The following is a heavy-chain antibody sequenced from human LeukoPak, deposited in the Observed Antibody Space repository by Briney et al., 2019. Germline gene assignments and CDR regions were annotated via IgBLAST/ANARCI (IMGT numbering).Heavy chain of an antibody. J-gene: IGHJ4*02. V-gene: IGHV3-30-3*01. CDR2: ISYDEGNK. Sequence: PGGSLRLSCAASGFSFSNYAMHWVRQAPGKGLEWVALISYDEGNKYYADSVKGRFTISRDNSKNTLYLQMNSLRAEDTAVYYCARSSLTMVYYFDYWGQGTLVTVSS. CDR1: GFSFSNYA. CDR3: ARSSLTMVYYFDY. D-gene: IGHD3-10*01.